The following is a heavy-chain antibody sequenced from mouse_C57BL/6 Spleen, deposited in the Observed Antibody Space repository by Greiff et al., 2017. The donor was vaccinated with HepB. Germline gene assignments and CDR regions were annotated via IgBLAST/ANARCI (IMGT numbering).Heavy chain of an antibody. Sequence: EVKLQESGPGLVKPSQSLSLTCSVTGYSITSGYYWNGIRQFPGNKLEWMGYISYDGSNNYNPSLKNRISITRDTSKNQFFLKLNSVTTEDTSTYYCARPQLHWYFDVWGTGTTVTVSS. CDR2: ISYDGSN. D-gene: IGHD2-12*01. CDR3: ARPQLHWYFDV. J-gene: IGHJ1*03. CDR1: GYSITSGYY. V-gene: IGHV3-6*01.